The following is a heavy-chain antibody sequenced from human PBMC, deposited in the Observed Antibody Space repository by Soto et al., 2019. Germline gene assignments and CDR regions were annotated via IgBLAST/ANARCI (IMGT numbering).Heavy chain of an antibody. CDR2: ISYDGSSK. J-gene: IGHJ4*02. CDR3: AKGGEYQLLRIYLDY. D-gene: IGHD2-2*01. Sequence: QVQLVESGGGVVQPGRSLRLSCAASGFIFSSYGMHWVRQAPGKGLEWVAVISYDGSSKYYADSVQGRFTISRYNSEHTLHLQMNSLRAEDTAMYYCAKGGEYQLLRIYLDYWGQGTPVTVSS. CDR1: GFIFSSYG. V-gene: IGHV3-30*18.